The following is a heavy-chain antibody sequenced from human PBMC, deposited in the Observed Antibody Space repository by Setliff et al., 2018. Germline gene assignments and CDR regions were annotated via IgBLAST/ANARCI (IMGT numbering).Heavy chain of an antibody. D-gene: IGHD2-2*03. CDR1: GFTFNNYA. J-gene: IGHJ5*02. CDR2: ITSSGTTT. CDR3: ARDGYPGTS. V-gene: IGHV3-11*01. Sequence: GGSLRLSCAASGFTFNNYAMSWVRQAPGKGLEWVSYITSSGTTTFYTDSVKGRFAISRDNARNSLYLQMNSLRVEDTAVYYCARDGYPGTSWGQGTLVTVSS.